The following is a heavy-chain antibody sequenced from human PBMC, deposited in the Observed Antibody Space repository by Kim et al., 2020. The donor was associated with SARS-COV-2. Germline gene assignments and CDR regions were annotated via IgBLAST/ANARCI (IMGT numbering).Heavy chain of an antibody. Sequence: NDYAGSVKSRITINPDTSQNQFSLQLNSVTPEDTAVYYCARGYSGHFDYWGQGTLVTVSS. CDR3: ARGYSGHFDY. J-gene: IGHJ4*02. CDR2: N. V-gene: IGHV6-1*01. D-gene: IGHD2-15*01.